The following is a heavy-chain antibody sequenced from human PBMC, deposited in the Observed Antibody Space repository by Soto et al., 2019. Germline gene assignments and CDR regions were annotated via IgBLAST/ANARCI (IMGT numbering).Heavy chain of an antibody. J-gene: IGHJ1*01. CDR2: IFHSGTT. CDR1: GASISSSY. V-gene: IGHV4-59*01. Sequence: PSETLSLTCTVSGASISSSYWSWIRQPPGKGLEWIGYIFHSGTTNYNPSLKSRVTISVDTSKNQFSLQLSSVTAADTAVYYCASEPHSSSWGDSHHWGLGTLVTVSS. D-gene: IGHD6-13*01. CDR3: ASEPHSSSWGDSHH.